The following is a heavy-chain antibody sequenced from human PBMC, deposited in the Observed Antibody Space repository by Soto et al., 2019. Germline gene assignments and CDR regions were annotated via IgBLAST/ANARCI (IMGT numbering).Heavy chain of an antibody. V-gene: IGHV4-34*01. J-gene: IGHJ4*02. D-gene: IGHD6-13*01. CDR1: GGSFSGYY. Sequence: QVQLQQWGAGLLKPSETLSLTCVVYGGSFSGYYWSWIRQPPGKGLEWIGEINHSGSTNYNPSLKSRVTISVDTSKNQFSLKLNSVTAADTAVYYCARVVRGAQQLVRGYFDYWGQGTLVTVSS. CDR2: INHSGST. CDR3: ARVVRGAQQLVRGYFDY.